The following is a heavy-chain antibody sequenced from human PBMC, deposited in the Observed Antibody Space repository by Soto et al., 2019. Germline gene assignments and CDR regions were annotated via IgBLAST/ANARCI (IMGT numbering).Heavy chain of an antibody. J-gene: IGHJ6*02. CDR2: IIPIFGTA. D-gene: IGHD3-22*01. CDR3: ARVPSLYYYDSSGYQDYYYGMDV. Sequence: ASVKVSCKASGGTFSSYAISWVRQAPGQGLEWMGGIIPIFGTANYAQKFQGRVTITADESTSTAYMELSSLRSEDTAVYYCARVPSLYYYDSSGYQDYYYGMDVWGQGTTVTVSS. V-gene: IGHV1-69*13. CDR1: GGTFSSYA.